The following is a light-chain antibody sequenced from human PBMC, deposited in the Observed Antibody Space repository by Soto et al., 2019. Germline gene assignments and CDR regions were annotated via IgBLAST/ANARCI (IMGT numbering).Light chain of an antibody. CDR2: NAS. V-gene: IGKV3-20*01. Sequence: EIVLTQSPGTLSLSPGERATLSCRASQSVSSSYLAWYQQKPGQAPRLLIYNASSRATGIPDRFSGSGSGTDFTLTISRLEPEDSAVYYCQQYGNSRGTFGQGTKVDIK. J-gene: IGKJ1*01. CDR1: QSVSSSY. CDR3: QQYGNSRGT.